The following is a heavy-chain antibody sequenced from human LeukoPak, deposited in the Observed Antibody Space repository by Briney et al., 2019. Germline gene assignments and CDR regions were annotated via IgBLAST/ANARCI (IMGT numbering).Heavy chain of an antibody. CDR1: GGSISSGDYY. Sequence: SQTLSLTCTVSGGSISSGDYYWSWIRQPPGKGLEWIGYIYYSGSTYYNPSLKRRVTISVDTSKNQFSLKLSSVTAADTAVYYCARAGGYDFVDYWGQGTLVTVSS. J-gene: IGHJ4*02. V-gene: IGHV4-30-4*08. CDR2: IYYSGST. CDR3: ARAGGYDFVDY. D-gene: IGHD5-12*01.